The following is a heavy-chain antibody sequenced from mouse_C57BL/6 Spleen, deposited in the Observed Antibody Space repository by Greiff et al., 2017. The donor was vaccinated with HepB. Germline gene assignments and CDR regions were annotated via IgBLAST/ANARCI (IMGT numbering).Heavy chain of an antibody. D-gene: IGHD2-3*01. V-gene: IGHV5-16*01. J-gene: IGHJ1*03. Sequence: EVMLVESEGGLVQPGSSMKLSCTASGFTFSDYYMAWVRQVPEKGLEWVANINYDGSSTYYLDSLKSRFIISRDNAKNILYLQMSSLKSEDTATYYCATLYDGYYWYFDVWGTGTTVTVSS. CDR1: GFTFSDYY. CDR2: INYDGSST. CDR3: ATLYDGYYWYFDV.